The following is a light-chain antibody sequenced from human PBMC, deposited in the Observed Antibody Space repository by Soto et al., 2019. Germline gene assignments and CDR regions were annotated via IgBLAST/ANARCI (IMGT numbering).Light chain of an antibody. CDR3: QHYSSFPRT. CDR2: GAS. Sequence: EIVLTQSPGTLSLSPGERATLSCRASQSVSSSHLAWYQQKPGLAPRLLIYGASSRATGIPDRFGGSGSGTDFNLTISRLEPDDFEVYYCQHYSSFPRTFGQGTKVEI. J-gene: IGKJ1*01. V-gene: IGKV3-20*01. CDR1: QSVSSSH.